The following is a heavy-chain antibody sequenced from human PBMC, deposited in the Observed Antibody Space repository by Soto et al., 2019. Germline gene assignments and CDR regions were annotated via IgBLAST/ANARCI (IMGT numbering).Heavy chain of an antibody. Sequence: PGGSLRLSCAASGFKFSTYSMNWVRQAPGKGLEWVSFISSSCSSTSSSCSSIYYADSVKGRFTISRDDAKNTLYLQMNSLRAEDTAVYYCARDRSDPYAAGRISYFDYWGQGTLVTVSS. CDR1: GFKFSTYS. CDR2: ISSSCSSTSSSCSSI. V-gene: IGHV3-48*01. CDR3: ARDRSDPYAAGRISYFDY. J-gene: IGHJ4*02. D-gene: IGHD6-13*01.